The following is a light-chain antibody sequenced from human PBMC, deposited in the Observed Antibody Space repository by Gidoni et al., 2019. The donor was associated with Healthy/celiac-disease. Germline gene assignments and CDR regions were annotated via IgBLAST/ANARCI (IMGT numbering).Light chain of an antibody. V-gene: IGKV3-11*01. J-gene: IGKJ1*01. Sequence: EIVFTQSPATLSLSPGERATLSCRASQSVSSYLAWYQQKPGQAPRLLIYDASNRDTGIPARFSGSGSGTDFTINISSLEHEDFAVYYCQQRSNWTGTFGQGTKVEIK. CDR2: DAS. CDR1: QSVSSY. CDR3: QQRSNWTGT.